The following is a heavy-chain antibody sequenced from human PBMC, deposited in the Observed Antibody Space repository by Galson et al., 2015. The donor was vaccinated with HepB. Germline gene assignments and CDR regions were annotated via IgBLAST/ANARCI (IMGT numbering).Heavy chain of an antibody. CDR1: GFTFSDYY. J-gene: IGHJ6*03. Sequence: SLRLSCAASGFTFSDYYMSWIRQAPGKGLEWVSYISSSGSTIYYADSVKGRFTISRDNAKNSLYLQMNSLRAEDTAVYYCARDPDSSSWYRNYYYMDVWGKGTTVTVSS. V-gene: IGHV3-11*01. CDR2: ISSSGSTI. D-gene: IGHD6-13*01. CDR3: ARDPDSSSWYRNYYYMDV.